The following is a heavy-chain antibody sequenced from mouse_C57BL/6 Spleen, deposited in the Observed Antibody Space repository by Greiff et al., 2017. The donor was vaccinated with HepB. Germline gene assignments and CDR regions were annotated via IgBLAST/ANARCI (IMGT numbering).Heavy chain of an antibody. CDR1: GYTFTDYY. J-gene: IGHJ2*01. V-gene: IGHV1-26*01. D-gene: IGHD3-2*02. CDR2: INPNNGGT. Sequence: VQLQQSGPELVKPGASVKISCKASGYTFTDYYMNWVKQSHGKSLEWIGDINPNNGGTSYNQKFKGKATLTVDKSSSTAYMELRSLTSEDSAVYYCARDSSGHFDYGGQGTTLTVSS. CDR3: ARDSSGHFDY.